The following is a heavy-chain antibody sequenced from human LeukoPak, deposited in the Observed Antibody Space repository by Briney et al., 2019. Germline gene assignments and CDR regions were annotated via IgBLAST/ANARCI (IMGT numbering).Heavy chain of an antibody. D-gene: IGHD1-1*01. CDR1: GFIVIDNY. Sequence: PGGSLTLSCAASGFIVIDNYMTWVRQTPGRGLEWLSVIYSGGTTYYADSVKGRFVISRDHSNNSVSLQMTDLRVEGTAIYYCARGAHSSNWPGIDYWGQGTLVTVSS. V-gene: IGHV3-53*01. CDR3: ARGAHSSNWPGIDY. J-gene: IGHJ4*02. CDR2: IYSGGTT.